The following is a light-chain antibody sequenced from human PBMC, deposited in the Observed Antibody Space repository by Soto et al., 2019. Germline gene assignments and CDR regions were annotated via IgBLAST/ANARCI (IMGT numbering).Light chain of an antibody. CDR2: EGS. CDR1: SSDVGSYNL. J-gene: IGLJ2*01. Sequence: QSVLTQPASVSGSPGQSITISCTGTSSDVGSYNLVSWYQQHSGKAPKLMIYEGSKRPSGVSNRFSDSKSGNTASLTISGLQAEDEADYYCCSYAGSSNVVFGGGTKLTVL. V-gene: IGLV2-23*01. CDR3: CSYAGSSNVV.